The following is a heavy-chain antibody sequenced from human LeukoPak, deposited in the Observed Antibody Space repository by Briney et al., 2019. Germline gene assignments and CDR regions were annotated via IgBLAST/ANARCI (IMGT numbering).Heavy chain of an antibody. J-gene: IGHJ6*02. D-gene: IGHD3-10*01. CDR1: GFSFSSYW. Sequence: PGGSLRLSCAASGFSFSSYWMHWVRQAPGKGLVWVSRINGDGSTTTNADSLRGRFTISRDNAKNTLYLQMNSLRAEDTAVYYCARVVSMVRGASSGMDVWGQGTTVTVS. CDR3: ARVVSMVRGASSGMDV. V-gene: IGHV3-74*01. CDR2: INGDGSTT.